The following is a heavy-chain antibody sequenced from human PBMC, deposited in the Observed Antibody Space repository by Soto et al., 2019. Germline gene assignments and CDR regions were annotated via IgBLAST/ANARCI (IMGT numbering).Heavy chain of an antibody. CDR1: GGSFSGYI. CDR3: TRGLFSGSSYSGSWYYFDS. Sequence: SETLSLTCAVSGGSFSGYIWTWIRQTPGKGLQWIGQINHSGSSIYNPSLKNRVTISTMSNNKFSLELSSVTAADTAVYYCTRGLFSGSSYSGSWYYFDSWGQGTMVTVS. CDR2: INHSGSS. V-gene: IGHV4-34*01. J-gene: IGHJ4*02. D-gene: IGHD1-26*01.